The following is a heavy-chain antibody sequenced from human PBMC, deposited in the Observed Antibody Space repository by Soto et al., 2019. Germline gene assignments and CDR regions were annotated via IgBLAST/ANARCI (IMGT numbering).Heavy chain of an antibody. D-gene: IGHD7-27*01. CDR3: ARMGWGGDS. CDR1: GGSVRTGSYH. V-gene: IGHV4-61*01. Sequence: QVQLQESGPGRVKPSETLSLTCSVSGGSVRTGSYHWSWIRQPPGKGLEWIGFIPNNGSPDYNPSLKSRVVVSIDRSKNQFSLKVNSVTAADTAVYFCARMGWGGDSWGQGTLVTVSS. J-gene: IGHJ4*02. CDR2: IPNNGSP.